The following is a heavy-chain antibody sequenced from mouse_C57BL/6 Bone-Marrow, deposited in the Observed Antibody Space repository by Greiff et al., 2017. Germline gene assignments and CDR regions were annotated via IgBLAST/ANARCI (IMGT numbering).Heavy chain of an antibody. CDR1: GFSLTSYA. CDR3: SRNLYFGSFYYFDY. J-gene: IGHJ2*01. CDR2: IWTGGGT. Sequence: VQLQQSGPGLVAPSQSLSITCTVSGFSLTSYAISWVRQPPGKGLEWLGVIWTGGGTNYNSALKSRLSISKDNSKSQVFLKMNSLQTDDTARYYCSRNLYFGSFYYFDYGGQGTTLTVSS. V-gene: IGHV2-9-1*01. D-gene: IGHD1-1*01.